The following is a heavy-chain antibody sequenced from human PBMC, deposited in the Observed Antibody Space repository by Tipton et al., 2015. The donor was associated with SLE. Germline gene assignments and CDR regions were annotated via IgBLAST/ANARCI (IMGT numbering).Heavy chain of an antibody. CDR1: GGSISSSSYY. D-gene: IGHD6-13*01. Sequence: TLSLTCTVSGGSISSSSYYWGWIRQPPGKGLEWIGTIYYSGNTYYYPSLKSRVTISVDRPKNQFSLKLSSVTAADTAVYYCARRDNGYPSSFDYWGQGALVTVSS. CDR2: IYYSGNT. CDR3: ARRDNGYPSSFDY. J-gene: IGHJ4*02. V-gene: IGHV4-39*01.